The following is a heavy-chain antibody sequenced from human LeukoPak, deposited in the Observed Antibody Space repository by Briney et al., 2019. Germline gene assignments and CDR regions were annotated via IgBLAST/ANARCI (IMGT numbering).Heavy chain of an antibody. J-gene: IGHJ4*02. CDR1: GFTFSSYA. CDR3: ATSSGSYYYFDY. V-gene: IGHV3-30*04. CDR2: ISYDGSNK. D-gene: IGHD1-26*01. Sequence: GRSLRLSCAASGFTFSSYAMHWVRQAPGKGLEWVAVISYDGSNKYYADSVKGRFTISRDNSKNTLYLQMNSLRAEDTAVYYCATSSGSYYYFDYWGQGTLVTVSS.